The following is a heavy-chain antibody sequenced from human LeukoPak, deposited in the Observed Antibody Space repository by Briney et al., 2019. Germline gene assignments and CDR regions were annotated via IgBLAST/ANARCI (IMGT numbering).Heavy chain of an antibody. D-gene: IGHD3-22*01. V-gene: IGHV4-59*01. CDR1: GGSISSYY. CDR2: IYYSGST. Sequence: SETLSLTCTVSGGSISSYYWSWIRQPPGKGLEWIGYIYYSGSTNYNPSLKSRVTISVDTSKNQFSLKLSSVTAADTAVYYCARTYYYDSSGYGVNYYFDYWGQGTLVTISS. J-gene: IGHJ4*02. CDR3: ARTYYYDSSGYGVNYYFDY.